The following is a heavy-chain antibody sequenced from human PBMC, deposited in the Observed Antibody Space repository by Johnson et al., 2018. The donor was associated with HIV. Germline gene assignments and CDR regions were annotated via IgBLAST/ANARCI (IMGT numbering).Heavy chain of an antibody. V-gene: IGHV3-20*04. D-gene: IGHD1-26*01. CDR2: INWNGGRT. J-gene: IGHJ3*02. Sequence: VQLVESGGGLVKPGGSLRLSCAASGFTFSNAWMSWVRQAPGKGLEWVSGINWNGGRTGYADSVKGRFTISRDNAKNSLYLQMNSLRAEDTALYYCARGRPWGWELRRDAFDIWGQGTMVTVSS. CDR1: GFTFSNAW. CDR3: ARGRPWGWELRRDAFDI.